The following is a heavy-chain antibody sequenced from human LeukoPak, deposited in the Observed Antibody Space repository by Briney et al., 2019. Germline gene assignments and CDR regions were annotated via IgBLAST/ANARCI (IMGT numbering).Heavy chain of an antibody. J-gene: IGHJ3*02. CDR2: IYSGCST. V-gene: IGHV3-53*01. CDR3: ARDQHGGPGDAFDI. Sequence: GGSLPLSCAASGFTVSSNYMSWVGPATGKGLEWWLVIYSGCSTYYADSVKGRSTISRDSSKNTLYLQMNSLRAEDTAEYYCARDQHGGPGDAFDIWGQGTMVTVSS. CDR1: GFTVSSNY. D-gene: IGHD4-23*01.